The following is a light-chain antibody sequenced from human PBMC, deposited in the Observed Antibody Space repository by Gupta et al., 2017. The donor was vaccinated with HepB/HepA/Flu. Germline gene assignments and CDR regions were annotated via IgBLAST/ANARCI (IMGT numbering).Light chain of an antibody. CDR3: QTWGTGIRV. CDR2: LNSDGSH. V-gene: IGLV4-69*01. Sequence: QLVLPHSPSASASLGASVPLTCTLSSGHTTYAIAWHQQQPEKGPRYLMKLNSDGSHSKGDVIPDRFAGSSSGAERDLTISSRQAEDEDDYYCQTWGTGIRVFGGGTKLTVL. J-gene: IGLJ2*01. CDR1: SGHTTYA.